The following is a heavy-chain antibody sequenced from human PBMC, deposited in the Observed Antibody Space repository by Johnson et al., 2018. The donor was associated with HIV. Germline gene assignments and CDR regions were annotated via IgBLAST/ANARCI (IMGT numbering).Heavy chain of an antibody. CDR3: VRGRDSSGDGGAFDI. V-gene: IGHV3-7*05. J-gene: IGHJ3*02. D-gene: IGHD1-26*01. CDR2: INQDGTEK. Sequence: VQLVESGGGLVQPGGSLRLSCAASGFTFSTYWMSWVRQAPGKGLEWVANINQDGTEKYDLDSEKGRFTISRDNAEDSLYLQMNSLRVDDTAIYYCVRGRDSSGDGGAFDIWGQGTMVTVSS. CDR1: GFTFSTYW.